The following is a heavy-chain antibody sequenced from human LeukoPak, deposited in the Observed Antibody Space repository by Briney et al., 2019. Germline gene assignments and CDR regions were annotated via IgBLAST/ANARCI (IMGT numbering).Heavy chain of an antibody. Sequence: GGSLRLSCAASGFTFSSYAMHWVRQAPGKGLEYVSAISSNGGSTYYANSVKGRFTISRDNSKNTLYLQMGSLRADDVAVYYCARVHGGPADYWGQGTLVTVSS. CDR3: ARVHGGPADY. CDR2: ISSNGGST. CDR1: GFTFSSYA. J-gene: IGHJ4*02. D-gene: IGHD4-23*01. V-gene: IGHV3-64*01.